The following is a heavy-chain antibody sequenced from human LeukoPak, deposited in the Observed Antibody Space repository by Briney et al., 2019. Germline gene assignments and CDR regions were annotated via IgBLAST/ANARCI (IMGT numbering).Heavy chain of an antibody. D-gene: IGHD2-2*01. Sequence: SETLSLTCTVSGGSNSSYYWSWIRQPAGKGLEWIGHIYTSGSTNYNPSLKSRVTMSVDTSKNQFSLKLNSVTAADTAVYYCARSVKYQLLFDYWGQGTLVTVSS. V-gene: IGHV4-4*07. CDR3: ARSVKYQLLFDY. CDR2: IYTSGST. J-gene: IGHJ4*02. CDR1: GGSNSSYY.